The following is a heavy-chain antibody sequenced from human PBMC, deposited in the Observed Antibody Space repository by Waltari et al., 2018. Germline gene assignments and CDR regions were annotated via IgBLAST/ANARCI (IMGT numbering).Heavy chain of an antibody. D-gene: IGHD1-26*01. CDR3: AREARVGASASGDY. CDR1: GGSISSNTYY. J-gene: IGHJ4*02. Sequence: QLQLQESGPGLVKPSETLSLTCTVSGGSISSNTYYWGWIRQPPGKGLEWIGNIYYNGGTQYNPSLKSRVTISVDTSKNQFSLKLNSVTAADTAVYYCAREARVGASASGDYWGQGTLVTVSS. V-gene: IGHV4-39*07. CDR2: IYYNGGT.